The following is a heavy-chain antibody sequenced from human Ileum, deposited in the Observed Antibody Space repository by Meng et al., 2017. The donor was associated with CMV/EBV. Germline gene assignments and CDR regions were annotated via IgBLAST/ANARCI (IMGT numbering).Heavy chain of an antibody. Sequence: KGYGYTFARYYMQRGRQAPGQGLAWMGWINPTSGGTNYAQKFQGRVTMTRDTSISTAYMELSRLRSDDTAVYYCASAYSGSYTGFDYWGQGTLVTVSS. J-gene: IGHJ4*02. CDR1: GYTFARYY. CDR3: ASAYSGSYTGFDY. V-gene: IGHV1-2*02. CDR2: INPTSGGT. D-gene: IGHD1-26*01.